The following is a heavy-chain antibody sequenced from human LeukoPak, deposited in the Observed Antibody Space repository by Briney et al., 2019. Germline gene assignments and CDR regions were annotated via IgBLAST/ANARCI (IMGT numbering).Heavy chain of an antibody. V-gene: IGHV4-38-2*02. D-gene: IGHD3-22*01. CDR3: ARDIVNYYDSSGYDY. J-gene: IGHJ4*02. CDR2: IYHSGST. Sequence: PSETLSLTCTVSGYSISSGYYWGWIRQPPGKGLEWIGSIYHSGSTYYNPSLKSRVTISVDTSKNQFSLKLSSVTAADTAVYYCARDIVNYYDSSGYDYWGQGTLVTVSS. CDR1: GYSISSGYY.